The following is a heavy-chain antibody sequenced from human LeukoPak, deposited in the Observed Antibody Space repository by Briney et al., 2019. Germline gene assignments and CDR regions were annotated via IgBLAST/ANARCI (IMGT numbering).Heavy chain of an antibody. Sequence: PSETLSLTCAVYGGSFSGYYWSWLRQPPGKGLEWIGEINHSGSTNYNPPLKSRVTISVDTSKNQFSLKLSSVTAADTAVYYCARGFGIAARPRRGWFDPWGQGTLLTVSS. D-gene: IGHD6-6*01. CDR1: GGSFSGYY. J-gene: IGHJ5*02. CDR2: INHSGST. CDR3: ARGFGIAARPRRGWFDP. V-gene: IGHV4-34*01.